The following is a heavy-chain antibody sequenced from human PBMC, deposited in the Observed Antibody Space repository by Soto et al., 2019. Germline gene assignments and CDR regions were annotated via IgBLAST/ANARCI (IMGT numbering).Heavy chain of an antibody. CDR2: IWYDGSNK. Sequence: QVQLVESGGGVVQPGRSLRLSCAASGFTFSSYGMHWVRQAPGKGLEWVAVIWYDGSNKYYADSVKGRFTISRDNSKNALYLQMNSLRGEDTAVYYCARVGGAVADNFLDYYYCYGMDVWGQGTTVTVSS. CDR3: ARVGGAVADNFLDYYYCYGMDV. J-gene: IGHJ6*02. V-gene: IGHV3-33*01. D-gene: IGHD6-19*01. CDR1: GFTFSSYG.